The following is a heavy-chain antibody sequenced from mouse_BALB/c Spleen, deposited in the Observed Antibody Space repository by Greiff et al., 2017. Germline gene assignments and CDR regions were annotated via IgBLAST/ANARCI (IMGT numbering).Heavy chain of an antibody. J-gene: IGHJ2*01. D-gene: IGHD2-3*01. V-gene: IGHV5-9-4*01. CDR2: ISSGGSYT. CDR1: GFTFSSYA. CDR3: ARADGYFDY. Sequence: EVKLQESGGGLVKPGGSLKLSCAASGFTFSSYAMSWVRQSPEKRLEWVAEISSGGSYTYYPDTVTGRFTISRDNAKNTLYLEMSSLRSEDTAMYYCARADGYFDYWGQGTTLTVSS.